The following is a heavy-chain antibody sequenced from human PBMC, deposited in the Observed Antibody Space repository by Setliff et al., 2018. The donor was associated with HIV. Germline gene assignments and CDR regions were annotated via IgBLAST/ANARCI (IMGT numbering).Heavy chain of an antibody. J-gene: IGHJ5*02. CDR3: ARDLPELTGRSFDP. D-gene: IGHD7-27*01. Sequence: PSETLSLTCNVSGGSISGYFWTWIRQPAGKGLEWIGRIYTSGSTNYNPSLKSRLSMSIDTSENHFSLRLTSVTAADTAVYYCARDLPELTGRSFDPWGQGIQVTVSS. CDR1: GGSISGYF. CDR2: IYTSGST. V-gene: IGHV4-4*07.